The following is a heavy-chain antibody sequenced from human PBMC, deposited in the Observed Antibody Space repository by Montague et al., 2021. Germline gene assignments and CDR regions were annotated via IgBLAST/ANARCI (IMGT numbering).Heavy chain of an antibody. Sequence: GSTNYNPSLKSRVTISVDTSKNQFSLKLSSVTAADTAVYYCARVPFYYYYYMDVWGKGTTVTVSS. J-gene: IGHJ6*03. V-gene: IGHV4-34*01. CDR3: ARVPFYYYYYMDV. CDR2: GST.